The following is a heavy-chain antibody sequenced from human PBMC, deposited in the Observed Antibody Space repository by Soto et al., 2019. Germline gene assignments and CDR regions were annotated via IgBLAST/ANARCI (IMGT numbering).Heavy chain of an antibody. CDR1: GGSISSYY. J-gene: IGHJ6*02. CDR3: ATGEGYCSSTSCYHLSYYGMDV. CDR2: IYYSGST. Sequence: SETLSLTCTDSGGSISSYYWSWIRQPPGKGLEWIGYIYYSGSTNYNPSLKSRVTISVDTSKNQFSLKLSSVTAADTAVYYCATGEGYCSSTSCYHLSYYGMDVWGQGTTVTVSS. D-gene: IGHD2-2*01. V-gene: IGHV4-59*01.